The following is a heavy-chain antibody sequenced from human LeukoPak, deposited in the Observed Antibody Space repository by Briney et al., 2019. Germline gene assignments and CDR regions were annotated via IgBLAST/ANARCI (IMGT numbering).Heavy chain of an antibody. J-gene: IGHJ4*02. Sequence: SQTLSLTFAISGDSVSSNSAAWHWIRQSPSRGLEWLGRTYYRSKWYYDYAVSVKSRITINPDTSKNQFSLQLNSVTPEDTAVYYCAREGYYFAYWGQGTLVTVPS. CDR3: AREGYYFAY. V-gene: IGHV6-1*01. CDR2: TYYRSKWYY. CDR1: GDSVSSNSAA.